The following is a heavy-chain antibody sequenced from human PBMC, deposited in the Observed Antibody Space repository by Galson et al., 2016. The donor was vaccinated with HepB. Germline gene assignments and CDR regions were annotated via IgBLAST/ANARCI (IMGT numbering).Heavy chain of an antibody. CDR2: INTHNGMT. D-gene: IGHD3-3*01. CDR1: EFTFTTYP. CDR3: SRDAYPTLRILQCLLYVGMDV. V-gene: IGHV1-3*04. Sequence: SVKVSCKVSEFTFTTYPIHRLRQAPGQRPEWTGWINTHNGMTESSQKFQDRVTITADTSASTAYMELSKLTSDDTAGYYCSRDAYPTLRILQCLLYVGMDVWGQGTTVTVSS. J-gene: IGHJ6*02.